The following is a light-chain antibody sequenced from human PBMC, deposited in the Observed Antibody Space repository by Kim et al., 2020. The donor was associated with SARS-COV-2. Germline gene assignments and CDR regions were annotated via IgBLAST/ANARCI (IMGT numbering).Light chain of an antibody. CDR3: QSADSSGTYYV. J-gene: IGLJ1*01. CDR1: ELPKQY. Sequence: PGKTARITCSGDELPKQYAYWYQQKPGQAPVLVLYKDRERPSGIPERFSGSISGATVTLTISGVQAEDEADYYCQSADSSGTYYVFGPGTKVTVL. CDR2: KDR. V-gene: IGLV3-25*03.